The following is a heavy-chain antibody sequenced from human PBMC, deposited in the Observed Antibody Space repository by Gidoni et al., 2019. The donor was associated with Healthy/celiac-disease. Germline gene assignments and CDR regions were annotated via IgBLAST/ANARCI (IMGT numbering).Heavy chain of an antibody. CDR3: ARPPLRYSGYPYYFDY. D-gene: IGHD5-12*01. V-gene: IGHV5-51*03. Sequence: EVQLVQSGAGVKKPGESLKLSWKGSGYSFTSYWIGWVRQMPGKGLEWMGIIEPCDSDTTYSPSFQGQVTISADKSISTAYLQWSSLKASDTAMYYCARPPLRYSGYPYYFDYWGQGTLVTVSS. CDR1: GYSFTSYW. CDR2: IEPCDSDT. J-gene: IGHJ4*02.